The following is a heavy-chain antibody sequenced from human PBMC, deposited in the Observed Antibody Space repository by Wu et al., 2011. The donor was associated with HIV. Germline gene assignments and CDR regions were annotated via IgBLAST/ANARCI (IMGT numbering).Heavy chain of an antibody. J-gene: IGHJ3*02. D-gene: IGHD3-10*01. Sequence: QVQLQESGPGLVKPSETLSLTCTVSGGSISSHYWSWIRQPPGKGLEWIGYIYYSGSTNYNPSLKSRVTISVDTSKNQFSLKLSSVTAADTAVYYCARDKPHYYGSGSDAFDIWGQGTMVTVSS. CDR3: ARDKPHYYGSGSDAFDI. CDR1: GGSISSHY. V-gene: IGHV4-59*11. CDR2: IYYSGST.